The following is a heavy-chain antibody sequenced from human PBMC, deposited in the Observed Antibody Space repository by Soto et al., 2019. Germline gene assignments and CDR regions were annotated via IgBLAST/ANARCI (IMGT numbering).Heavy chain of an antibody. CDR1: GYSFTSYW. CDR2: IDPSDSYT. J-gene: IGHJ6*03. CDR3: ARRYGYYYYYMDV. D-gene: IGHD6-13*01. V-gene: IGHV5-10-1*01. Sequence: GESLKISCKGSGYSFTSYWISWVRQMTGKGLEWMGRIDPSDSYTNYSPSFQGHVTISADKSISTAYLQWSSLKASDTAMYYCARRYGYYYYYMDVWGKGTTVTVSS.